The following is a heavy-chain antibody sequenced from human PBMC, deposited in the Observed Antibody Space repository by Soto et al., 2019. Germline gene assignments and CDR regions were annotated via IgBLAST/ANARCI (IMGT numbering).Heavy chain of an antibody. CDR1: GGSISSGGYY. CDR3: ARSYRGYYDSSYYFDY. J-gene: IGHJ4*02. V-gene: IGHV4-31*03. CDR2: IYYSGST. D-gene: IGHD3-22*01. Sequence: SETLSLTCTVSGGSISSGGYYWSWIRQHPGKGLEWIGYIYYSGSTYYNPSLKSRVTISVDTSKNQFSLKLSSVTAADTAVYYCARSYRGYYDSSYYFDYWGQGTLVTVSS.